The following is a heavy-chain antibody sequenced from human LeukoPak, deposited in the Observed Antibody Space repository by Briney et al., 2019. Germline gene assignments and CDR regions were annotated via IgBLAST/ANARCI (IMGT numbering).Heavy chain of an antibody. J-gene: IGHJ4*02. CDR1: GFTFSSYG. D-gene: IGHD6-19*01. CDR3: AKGYSSGLYKLYYFDF. CDR2: ISYDGSDK. V-gene: IGHV3-30*18. Sequence: GGSLRLSCAASGFTFSSYGMHWVRQAPGKELEWVALISYDGSDKGYADSVKGRFTISRDNSRNTLYLQMNSLRAEDTAVYYCAKGYSSGLYKLYYFDFWGQGTLVTVSS.